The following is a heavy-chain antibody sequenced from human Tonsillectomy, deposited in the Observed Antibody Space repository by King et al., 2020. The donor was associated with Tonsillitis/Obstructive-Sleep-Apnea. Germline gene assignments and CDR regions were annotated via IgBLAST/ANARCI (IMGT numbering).Heavy chain of an antibody. CDR2: IYTSGST. D-gene: IGHD3-16*01. CDR1: GDSIISYY. Sequence: QLQESGPGLVKPSETLSLTCTVSGDSIISYYWSWIRQPAGKGLEWIGRIYTSGSTNYNTPLKSRVTMSVDTSKNLFSLKLRSVRAADTAVYYCARDDGGRYASVMDVWGEGTTVTVSS. CDR3: ARDDGGRYASVMDV. J-gene: IGHJ6*04. V-gene: IGHV4-4*07.